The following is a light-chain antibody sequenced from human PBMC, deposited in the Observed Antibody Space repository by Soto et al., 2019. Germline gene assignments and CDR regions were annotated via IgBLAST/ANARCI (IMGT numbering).Light chain of an antibody. CDR3: QQYNTFSYT. CDR2: DAS. J-gene: IGKJ2*01. V-gene: IGKV1-5*01. Sequence: DIQLTQPPYTLSASVGDRVTITCRASQSISTWLAWYQQKPGKAPKLLIYDASSLESGVPSRFRGSGSGTEFTLTISTLQPDDFATYYCQQYNTFSYTFGQGTKLENK. CDR1: QSISTW.